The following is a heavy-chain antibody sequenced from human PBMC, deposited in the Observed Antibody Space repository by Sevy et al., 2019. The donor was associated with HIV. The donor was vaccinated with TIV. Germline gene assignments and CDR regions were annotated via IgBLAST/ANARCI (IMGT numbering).Heavy chain of an antibody. CDR1: GGSISSGGYY. D-gene: IGHD6-13*01. CDR2: IYYSGST. J-gene: IGHJ5*02. Sequence: SETLSLTCTVSGGSISSGGYYWSWIRQHPGKGLEWIGYIYYSGSTYYNPSLKSRVTISVDTSKNQFSLKLSSVTAADTAVYYCARDLGGLYSTNWFDPWGHGTLVTVSS. V-gene: IGHV4-31*03. CDR3: ARDLGGLYSTNWFDP.